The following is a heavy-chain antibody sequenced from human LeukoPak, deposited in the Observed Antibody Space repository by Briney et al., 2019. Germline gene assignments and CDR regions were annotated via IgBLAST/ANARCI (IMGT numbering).Heavy chain of an antibody. CDR1: GYTFTGYY. CDR3: ARDGAKQWPPYYYYYYYMDV. V-gene: IGHV7-4-1*02. J-gene: IGHJ6*03. Sequence: ASVKVSCKASGYTFTGYYMHWVRQAPGQGLEWMGWINTNTGNPTYAQGFTGRFVFSLDTSVSTAYLQISSLKAEDTAVYYCARDGAKQWPPYYYYYYYMDVWGKGTTVTVSS. CDR2: INTNTGNP. D-gene: IGHD6-19*01.